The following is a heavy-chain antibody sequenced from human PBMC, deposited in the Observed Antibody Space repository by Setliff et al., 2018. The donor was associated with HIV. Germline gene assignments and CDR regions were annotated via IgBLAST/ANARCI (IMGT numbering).Heavy chain of an antibody. D-gene: IGHD3-3*01. J-gene: IGHJ3*02. Sequence: ASVKVSCKASGYTFTGYYMHWVRQAPGQGLEWMGWIKINSGGTKFTQKFQGRVSMTRDTAISTAYMELSRLRSDDSAVYYCARLPFITIFGVLNGDDGFDIWGQGTMVTVSS. CDR3: ARLPFITIFGVLNGDDGFDI. CDR1: GYTFTGYY. V-gene: IGHV1-2*02. CDR2: IKINSGGT.